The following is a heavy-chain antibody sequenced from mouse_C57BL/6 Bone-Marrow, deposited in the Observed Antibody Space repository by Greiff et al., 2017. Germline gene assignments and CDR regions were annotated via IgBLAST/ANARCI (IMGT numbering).Heavy chain of an antibody. CDR3: ANYYGRVQV. V-gene: IGHV1-19*01. CDR1: GYTFTDYY. D-gene: IGHD1-1*01. CDR2: INPYNGGT. Sequence: VQLQQSGPVLVKPGASVKMSCKASGYTFTDYYMNWVKQSHGKSLEWIGVINPYNGGTSYNQKFKGKATLTVDKSSSTAYMELNSLTSEDSAVYYYANYYGRVQVWGTGTTVTVSS. J-gene: IGHJ1*03.